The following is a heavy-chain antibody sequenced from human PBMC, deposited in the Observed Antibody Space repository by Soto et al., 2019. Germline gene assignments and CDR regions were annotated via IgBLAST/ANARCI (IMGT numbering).Heavy chain of an antibody. CDR1: GFTFSSYW. V-gene: IGHV3-7*01. CDR2: IKQDGSEK. CDR3: ARGGCSSTSCYGSHLLPVAGAGDPDY. J-gene: IGHJ4*02. D-gene: IGHD2-2*01. Sequence: EVQLVESGGGLVQPGGSLRLSCAASGFTFSSYWMSWVRQAPGKGLEWVANIKQDGSEKYYVDSVKGRFTISRDNAKNSLYLQMNSLRAEDTAVYYCARGGCSSTSCYGSHLLPVAGAGDPDYWGQGTLVTVSS.